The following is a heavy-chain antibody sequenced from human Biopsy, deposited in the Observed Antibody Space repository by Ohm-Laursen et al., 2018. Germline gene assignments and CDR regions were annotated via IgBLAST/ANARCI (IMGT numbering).Heavy chain of an antibody. CDR1: GDSSSGYF. CDR3: ARGSGYFKLDV. CDR2: INQTGST. D-gene: IGHD5-12*01. V-gene: IGHV4-34*01. Sequence: SETLSLTCSVNGDSSSGYFWNWIRQPPGKGLEWIGEINQTGSTKYNPSLKRRATLSLDSSTSQFSLRLPSVTAADTAIYYCARGSGYFKLDVWGQGATVTVSS. J-gene: IGHJ6*02.